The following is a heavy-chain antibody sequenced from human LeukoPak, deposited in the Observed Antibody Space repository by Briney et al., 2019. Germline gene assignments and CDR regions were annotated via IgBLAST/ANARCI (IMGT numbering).Heavy chain of an antibody. CDR1: GDSISSGPYY. J-gene: IGHJ4*02. D-gene: IGHD3-22*01. Sequence: SETLSLTCTVSGDSISSGPYYWGWIRQPPGKGLEWIGTIYYSMSTYYNPSLKSRVTISVDTSKNQFSLKLRSVTAADTAVFYCARESYYDSSGPGGFDYWGQGTLVTVSS. CDR2: IYYSMST. CDR3: ARESYYDSSGPGGFDY. V-gene: IGHV4-39*02.